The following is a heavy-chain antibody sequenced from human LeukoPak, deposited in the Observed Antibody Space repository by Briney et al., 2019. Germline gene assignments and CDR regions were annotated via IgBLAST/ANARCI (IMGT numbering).Heavy chain of an antibody. CDR1: GGSISSYY. CDR3: ARDGGYHGMDV. V-gene: IGHV4-34*01. J-gene: IGHJ6*02. Sequence: SETLSLTCTVSGGSISSYYWSWIRQPPGKGLEWIGEINHSGSSNYNPSLKSRVTISVDMSKNQFSLKLSSVTAADTAVYYCARDGGYHGMDVWGQGTTVTVSS. D-gene: IGHD3-16*01. CDR2: INHSGSS.